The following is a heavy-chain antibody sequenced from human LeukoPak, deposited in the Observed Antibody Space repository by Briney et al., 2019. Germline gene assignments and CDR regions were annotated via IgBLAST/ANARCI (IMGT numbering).Heavy chain of an antibody. CDR3: ARGHVTTGWYFDL. Sequence: SQTLSLTCTVSGGSISSGDYYWSWIRQPPGKGLEWIGYIYYSGSTYYNPSLKSRVTISVDTSKNQFSLKLSSVTAADTAVYYFARGHVTTGWYFDLWGRGTLVTVSP. J-gene: IGHJ2*01. D-gene: IGHD4-17*01. CDR2: IYYSGST. V-gene: IGHV4-30-4*01. CDR1: GGSISSGDYY.